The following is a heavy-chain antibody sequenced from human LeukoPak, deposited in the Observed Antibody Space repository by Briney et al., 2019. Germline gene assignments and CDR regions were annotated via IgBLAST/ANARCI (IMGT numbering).Heavy chain of an antibody. CDR3: ARYAAGTGSYFDY. CDR2: ISSSRSCI. Sequence: PGGSLRLSCAASGFTFSSSGMNWVRQAPGKGLEWVSYISSSRSCIYYADSVKGRFTISRDNAKKSLYLQMNSLRAEDTAVYYCARYAAGTGSYFDYWGQGTLVTVS. D-gene: IGHD6-13*01. J-gene: IGHJ4*02. CDR1: GFTFSSSG. V-gene: IGHV3-21*01.